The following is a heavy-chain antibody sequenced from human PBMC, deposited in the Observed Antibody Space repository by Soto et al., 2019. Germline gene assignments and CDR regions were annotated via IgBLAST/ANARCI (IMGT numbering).Heavy chain of an antibody. V-gene: IGHV4-59*01. CDR2: IYYSGST. D-gene: IGHD3-10*01. J-gene: IGHJ5*02. CDR3: AGARDYYGSGSYYIQWFDP. CDR1: GGSISSYY. Sequence: SETLSLTCTVSGGSISSYYWSWIRQPPGKGLEWIGYIYYSGSTNYNPSLKSRVTISVDTSKNQFSLKLSSVTAADTAVYYCAGARDYYGSGSYYIQWFDPWGQGTLVTVSS.